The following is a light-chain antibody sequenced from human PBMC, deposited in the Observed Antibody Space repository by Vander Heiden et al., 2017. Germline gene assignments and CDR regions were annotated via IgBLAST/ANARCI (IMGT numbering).Light chain of an antibody. CDR3: QQYYSTPIS. V-gene: IGKV4-1*01. Sequence: DIVMTQPPDSPAVPLGERATINCKSSQSVLYSSNNENYLAWYQQKSGQPPKLLIYWASTRESGVPDRFSGSGSGTDFTLTISSLQAEDVAVYYCQQYYSTPISFGQGTRLEIK. CDR1: QSVLYSSNNENY. CDR2: WAS. J-gene: IGKJ5*01.